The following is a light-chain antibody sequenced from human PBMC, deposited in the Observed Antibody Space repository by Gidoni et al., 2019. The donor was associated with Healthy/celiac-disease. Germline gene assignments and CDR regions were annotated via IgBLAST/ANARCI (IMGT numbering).Light chain of an antibody. Sequence: QSALTQPASVSGSPGQSITISCTGTSSDVGGYNYVSWYQQHPGKAPKLMIYEVSNRPSGASNRFSVSKSVNTASLTISGLQAEDEADYSCSSYTSSSTLVVFCGGTKLTVL. CDR3: SSYTSSSTLVV. J-gene: IGLJ2*01. V-gene: IGLV2-14*01. CDR2: EVS. CDR1: SSDVGGYNY.